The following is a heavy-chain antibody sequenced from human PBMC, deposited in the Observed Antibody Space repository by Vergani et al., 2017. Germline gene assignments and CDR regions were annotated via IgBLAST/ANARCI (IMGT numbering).Heavy chain of an antibody. V-gene: IGHV4-31*03. CDR3: ARDRRIAHYGMDV. D-gene: IGHD6-13*01. J-gene: IGHJ6*02. CDR2: IYYSGST. CDR1: GGPISSGGYY. Sequence: QVQLQESGPGLVKPSQTLSLTCTVSGGPISSGGYYWSWIRQHPGKGLEWIGYIYYSGSTYYNPSIKSRVTISVDTSKNQFSLKLSSVHAADPAVYYCARDRRIAHYGMDVWGQGTTVTVSS.